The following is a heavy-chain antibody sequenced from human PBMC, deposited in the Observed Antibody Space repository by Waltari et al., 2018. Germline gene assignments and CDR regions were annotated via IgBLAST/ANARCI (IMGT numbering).Heavy chain of an antibody. J-gene: IGHJ4*02. CDR3: ARVPSDYYGSGTTFDY. V-gene: IGHV4-4*09. Sequence: QVQLQELGPGLVKPSETLSLTCTVSGGSISSYYWSWIRQPPGKGLEWIGYIYTSGSTNYNPSLKSRVTISVDTSKNQFSLKLSSVTAADTAVYYCARVPSDYYGSGTTFDYWGQGTLVTVSS. CDR1: GGSISSYY. CDR2: IYTSGST. D-gene: IGHD3-10*01.